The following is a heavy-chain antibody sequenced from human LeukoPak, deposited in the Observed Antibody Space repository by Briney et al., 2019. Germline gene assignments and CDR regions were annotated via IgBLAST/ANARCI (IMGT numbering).Heavy chain of an antibody. J-gene: IGHJ3*02. CDR2: LWYDGSNK. Sequence: GGSLRLSCAASGVSFSIYGMDLGREGPETGLWRGACLWYDGSNKYYADSVKGRFTISRDNSKNTLYLQMNSLRAEDTAVYYCAYPGPMIVVVDANDAFDIWGQGTMVTVPS. D-gene: IGHD3-22*01. V-gene: IGHV3-30*02. CDR1: GVSFSIYG. CDR3: AYPGPMIVVVDANDAFDI.